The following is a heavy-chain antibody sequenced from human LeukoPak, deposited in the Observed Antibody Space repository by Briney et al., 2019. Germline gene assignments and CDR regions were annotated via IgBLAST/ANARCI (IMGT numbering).Heavy chain of an antibody. D-gene: IGHD6-19*01. Sequence: PGRSLRLSCAASGFTFSSYEMNWVRQAPGKGLEWVAVIAYDGSNKNYVDSVKGRFTISRDNSKNTLYLQMNSLRAEDTAVYYCAKDQVTTGYSSGWFDNWGQGTLVTVSS. CDR3: AKDQVTTGYSSGWFDN. CDR1: GFTFSSYE. J-gene: IGHJ4*02. CDR2: IAYDGSNK. V-gene: IGHV3-30*18.